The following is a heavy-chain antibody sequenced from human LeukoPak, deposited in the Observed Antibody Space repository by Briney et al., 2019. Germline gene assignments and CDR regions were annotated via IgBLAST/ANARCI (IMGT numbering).Heavy chain of an antibody. Sequence: PSETLSLTCTVSGGSISSGDYYWSWIRQPPGKGLEWIGYIYYSGSTYYNPPLKSRVTISVDKSKNQFSLKLSSVTAADTAVYYCARYHSSGWYPPQSRYWYFDLWGRGTLVTVSS. CDR2: IYYSGST. CDR3: ARYHSSGWYPPQSRYWYFDL. D-gene: IGHD6-19*01. J-gene: IGHJ2*01. CDR1: GGSISSGDYY. V-gene: IGHV4-30-4*02.